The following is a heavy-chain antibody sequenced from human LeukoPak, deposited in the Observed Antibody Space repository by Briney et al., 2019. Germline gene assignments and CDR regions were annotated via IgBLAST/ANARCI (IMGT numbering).Heavy chain of an antibody. CDR3: AKDRVTAAGYYFDY. D-gene: IGHD6-13*01. Sequence: ASVKVSCKASGYTFTSYAMHWVRQAPGQRLEWMGWINAGNGNTKYSQKFQGRVTITRDTSASTAYMELSSLRSEDTAVYYCAKDRVTAAGYYFDYWGQGTLVTVSS. CDR1: GYTFTSYA. J-gene: IGHJ4*02. V-gene: IGHV1-3*01. CDR2: INAGNGNT.